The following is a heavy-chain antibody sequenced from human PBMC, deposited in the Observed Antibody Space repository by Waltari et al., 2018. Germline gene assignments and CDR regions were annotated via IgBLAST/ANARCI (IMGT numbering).Heavy chain of an antibody. CDR3: ARDRGRGLHLDT. D-gene: IGHD2-15*01. CDR1: GDSMSSSYC. V-gene: IGHV4-4*02. J-gene: IGHJ5*02. Sequence: QLQLQESGPGLVKPSGTLSLTCAVSGDSMSSSYCWSWVRQSPQKGREWIGQVRGDGKANYNPSFASRLTVSLDTSNKRFSLDLNSATPADTAIYYCARDRGRGLHLDTWGPGILVTVS. CDR2: VRGDGKA.